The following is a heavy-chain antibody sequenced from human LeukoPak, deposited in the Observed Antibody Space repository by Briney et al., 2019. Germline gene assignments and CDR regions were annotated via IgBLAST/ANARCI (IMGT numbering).Heavy chain of an antibody. D-gene: IGHD3-10*01. J-gene: IGHJ6*03. CDR1: GFTFSTYA. V-gene: IGHV3-23*01. Sequence: PGGSLRLSCAASGFTFSTYAMSWVRQAPGKGLEWVSAISDSGGSTYYADSVKGRFTISRDNSRNTLYLQVSSLRAEDTAVYYCAKERVRVVKPYYMDVWGRGTTVTISS. CDR3: AKERVRVVKPYYMDV. CDR2: ISDSGGST.